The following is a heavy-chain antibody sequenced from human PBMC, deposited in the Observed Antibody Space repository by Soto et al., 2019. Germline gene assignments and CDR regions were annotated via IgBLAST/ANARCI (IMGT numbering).Heavy chain of an antibody. CDR2: IIPIFGTA. J-gene: IGHJ6*02. CDR1: GGTFSSYA. CDR3: ARASIAAAAPYYDGMDV. D-gene: IGHD6-13*01. V-gene: IGHV1-69*12. Sequence: QVQLVQSGAEVKKPGSSVKVSCKASGGTFSSYAISWVRQAPGQGLEWMGGIIPIFGTANYAQKFQGRVTITADEPTSTAAMELSSPRSGDTAVYYCARASIAAAAPYYDGMDVWGQGTTVTVSS.